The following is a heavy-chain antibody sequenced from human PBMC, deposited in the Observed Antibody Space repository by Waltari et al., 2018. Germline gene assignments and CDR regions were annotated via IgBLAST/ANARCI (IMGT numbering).Heavy chain of an antibody. J-gene: IGHJ4*02. V-gene: IGHV1-2*02. CDR3: ARDRYPDRRTDY. D-gene: IGHD2-15*01. Sequence: QVQLVQSGAEVKKPGASVKVSCKASGYTFTGYYLHWVRQAPGQGLEWMGWINPNSGGTNYAQKFRGRVAMTRDTAISTAYMELSRLTSDDTAVYYCARDRYPDRRTDYWGQGALVTVSS. CDR1: GYTFTGYY. CDR2: INPNSGGT.